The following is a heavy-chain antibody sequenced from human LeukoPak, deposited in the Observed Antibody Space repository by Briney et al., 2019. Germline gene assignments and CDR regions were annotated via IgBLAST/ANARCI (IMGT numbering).Heavy chain of an antibody. CDR2: IDPSDSYT. CDR3: ARSRLLWFGEAIGFDY. J-gene: IGHJ4*02. V-gene: IGHV5-10-1*01. Sequence: GESLRISCKGSGYSFTSYWISWVRPMPGKGLEWMGRIDPSDSYTNYSPSFQGHVTISADKSISTAYLQWSSLKAPDTAMYYCARSRLLWFGEAIGFDYWGQGTLVTVSS. CDR1: GYSFTSYW. D-gene: IGHD3-10*01.